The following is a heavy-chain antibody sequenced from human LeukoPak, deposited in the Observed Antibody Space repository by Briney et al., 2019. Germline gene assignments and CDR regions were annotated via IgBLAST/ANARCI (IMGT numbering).Heavy chain of an antibody. CDR1: GGTFSSYA. CDR3: ARDCSSTSCFNWFDP. Sequence: SVKVSCKASGGTFSSYAISWVRQAPGQGLEWMGGIIPIFGTANYAQKFQGRVMITADESTSTAYMELSSLRSEDTAVYYCARDCSSTSCFNWFDPWGQGTLVTISS. J-gene: IGHJ5*02. CDR2: IIPIFGTA. D-gene: IGHD2-2*01. V-gene: IGHV1-69*13.